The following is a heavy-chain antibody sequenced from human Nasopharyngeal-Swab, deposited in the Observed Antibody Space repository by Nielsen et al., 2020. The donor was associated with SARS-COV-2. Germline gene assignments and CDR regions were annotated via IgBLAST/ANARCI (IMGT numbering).Heavy chain of an antibody. Sequence: SETLSLTCTVSGCSISSYYWSWIRQPPGKGLEWIGCVDSSGSTNYKPSLKSRVTISVDTSKNKFSLNLSSVTAAATAVYYCGRGACSITTCYENVDVWGQGTTVTVSS. CDR3: GRGACSITTCYENVDV. J-gene: IGHJ6*02. D-gene: IGHD2-2*01. V-gene: IGHV4-59*13. CDR1: GCSISSYY. CDR2: VDSSGST.